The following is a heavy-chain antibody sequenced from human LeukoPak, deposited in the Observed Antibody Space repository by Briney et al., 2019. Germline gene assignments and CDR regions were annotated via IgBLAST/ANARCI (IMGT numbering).Heavy chain of an antibody. J-gene: IGHJ5*02. CDR2: ISSSGSTI. D-gene: IGHD3-22*01. Sequence: GGSLRLSCAASGFTFSDYYMSWIRQAPGKGLEWVSYISSSGSTIYYADSVKGRFTISRDNAKNSLYLQMNSLRAEDTAVYHCARSPSGTMIRFDPWGQGTLVTVSS. CDR3: ARSPSGTMIRFDP. V-gene: IGHV3-11*04. CDR1: GFTFSDYY.